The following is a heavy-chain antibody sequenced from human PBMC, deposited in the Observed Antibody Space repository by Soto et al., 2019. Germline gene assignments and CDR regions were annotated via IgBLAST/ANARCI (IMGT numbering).Heavy chain of an antibody. CDR1: GGTFSSYA. V-gene: IGHV1-69*01. CDR3: ARDLTREILVRDAFAI. Sequence: QVQLVQSGAEVKKPGSSVKVSCKASGGTFSSYAISWVRQAPGQGLEWMGGIIPIFGTANYAQKFQGRVTITADESTSTAYMELSSLRSEDTAVYYCARDLTREILVRDAFAIWGQGTMVTVSS. J-gene: IGHJ3*02. D-gene: IGHD3-9*01. CDR2: IIPIFGTA.